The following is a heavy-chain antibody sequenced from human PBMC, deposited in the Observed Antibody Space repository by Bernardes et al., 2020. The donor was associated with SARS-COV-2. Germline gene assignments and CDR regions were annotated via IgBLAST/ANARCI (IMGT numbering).Heavy chain of an antibody. V-gene: IGHV4-4*02. Sequence: TLSLTCAVSGGSISSSNWWSWVRQPPGKGLEWIGEIYHSGSTNYNPSLKSRVTISVDMSKNQFSLRLNSVTAADTAVYYCARGLYFGELSLDFWGQGSLVTVSS. CDR1: GGSISSSNW. J-gene: IGHJ4*02. CDR3: ARGLYFGELSLDF. D-gene: IGHD3-10*01. CDR2: IYHSGST.